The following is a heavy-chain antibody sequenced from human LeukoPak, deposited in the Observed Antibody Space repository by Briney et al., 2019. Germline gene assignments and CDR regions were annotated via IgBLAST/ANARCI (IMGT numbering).Heavy chain of an antibody. CDR1: GGTFSSYA. V-gene: IGHV1-69*13. J-gene: IGHJ6*02. CDR2: IIPIFGTA. CDR3: ARPEYSSSWYNYGMDV. D-gene: IGHD6-13*01. Sequence: SVKVSCKASGGTFSSYAISWVRQAPGQGFEWMGGIIPIFGTANYTQKFQGRVTITADESTSTAYMELSSLRSEDTAVYYCARPEYSSSWYNYGMDVWGQGTTVTVSS.